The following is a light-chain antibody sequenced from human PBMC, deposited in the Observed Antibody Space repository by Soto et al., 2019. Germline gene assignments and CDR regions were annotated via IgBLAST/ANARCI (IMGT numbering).Light chain of an antibody. CDR3: QQYGSSPGWT. J-gene: IGKJ1*01. CDR2: GAS. V-gene: IGKV3-20*01. CDR1: QSVSSSY. Sequence: EIVLTQSPGTLSLSPGERATLSCRASQSVSSSYLAWYQQKPGQAPRLLIYGASSRATGIPDRFSGSGSGTDFTLTISRLEPEDFPVYYCQQYGSSPGWTFGQGTKVEIK.